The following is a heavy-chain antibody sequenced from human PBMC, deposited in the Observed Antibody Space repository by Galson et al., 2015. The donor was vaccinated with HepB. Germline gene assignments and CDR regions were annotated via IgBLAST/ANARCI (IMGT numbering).Heavy chain of an antibody. CDR2: LYPPGNT. CDR1: GFTVGDNY. CDR3: AGEGGPGPGSFNY. Sequence: SLRLSCAASGFTVGDNYISWVRQAPGKGLEWISVLYPPGNTYYADSVKGRFTISRDTSKNTLYLQMNSLKVEDTAVSYCAGEGGPGPGSFNYWGQGTLVAVSA. J-gene: IGHJ4*02. V-gene: IGHV3-53*01.